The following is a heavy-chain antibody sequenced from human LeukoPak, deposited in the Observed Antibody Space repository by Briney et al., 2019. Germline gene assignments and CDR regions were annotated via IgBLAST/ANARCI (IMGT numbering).Heavy chain of an antibody. CDR2: INPRNGAR. CDR3: TRDVTGDYWFDP. CDR1: EHTCTAYP. V-gene: IGHV1-2*02. Sequence: GATVKDSSKAPEHTCTAYPMHWVRQAPGQGLEWMGWINPRNGARDYAQKFYGRVTMTRDTSIRTAYMELSRLTPDDTAVYYCTRDVTGDYWFDPWGQGTLVTVSS. J-gene: IGHJ5*02. D-gene: IGHD3-16*01.